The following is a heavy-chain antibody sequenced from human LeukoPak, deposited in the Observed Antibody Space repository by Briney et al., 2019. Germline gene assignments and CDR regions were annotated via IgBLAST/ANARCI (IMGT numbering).Heavy chain of an antibody. Sequence: PSETLSLTCTVSGGSFSSSSSSWGWVRQPPGKGLEWIGSIYYSGSTYYNPSLKSRVTISVDTSKNQFSLKLSSVTAADTAVYYCARRGGRGFSGYEYYFDYWGQGTLVTVSS. D-gene: IGHD5-12*01. CDR2: IYYSGST. J-gene: IGHJ4*02. V-gene: IGHV4-39*01. CDR3: ARRGGRGFSGYEYYFDY. CDR1: GGSFSSSSSS.